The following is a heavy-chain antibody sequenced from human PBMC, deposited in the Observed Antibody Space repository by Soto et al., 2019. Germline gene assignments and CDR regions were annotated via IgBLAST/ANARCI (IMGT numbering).Heavy chain of an antibody. Sequence: ESGGGLVQPGGSLRLSCAASRFTFSTYSMNWVRQAPGKGLEWISYISGTSTTIYYADSVKGRFTISRDNAENSLYLQMNSLRDEDTALYYCARRSTGHNAFDFWGQGTVVTVSS. V-gene: IGHV3-48*02. CDR3: ARRSTGHNAFDF. D-gene: IGHD2-8*02. CDR1: RFTFSTYS. J-gene: IGHJ3*01. CDR2: ISGTSTTI.